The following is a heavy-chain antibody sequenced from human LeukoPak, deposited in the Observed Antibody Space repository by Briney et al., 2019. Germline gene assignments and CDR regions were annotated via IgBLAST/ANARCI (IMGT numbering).Heavy chain of an antibody. J-gene: IGHJ4*02. D-gene: IGHD6-19*01. CDR1: GGSMTSYY. CDR2: IYYSGST. V-gene: IGHV4-39*07. Sequence: PSETLSLTCTVSGGSMTSYYWGWIRQPPGKGLEWIGSIYYSGSTYYNPSLKSRVTISVDTSKNQFSLKLSSVTAADTAVYYCARGGSSGWYREIDYWGQGTLVTVSS. CDR3: ARGGSSGWYREIDY.